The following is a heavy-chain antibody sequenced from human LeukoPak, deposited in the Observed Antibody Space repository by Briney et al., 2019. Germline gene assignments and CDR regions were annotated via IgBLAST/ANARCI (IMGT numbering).Heavy chain of an antibody. V-gene: IGHV3-23*01. D-gene: IGHD3-10*01. CDR1: GFIFSSYA. CDR2: ISGSGGST. J-gene: IGHJ4*02. CDR3: AKGQRTVLLWFGELFIDY. Sequence: GGSLRLSCAASGFIFSSYAMSWVRQAPGKGLEWVSAISGSGGSTYYAESVKGRFTISRDNSKNTLYLQMNSLRAEDTAVYYCAKGQRTVLLWFGELFIDYWGQGTLVTVSS.